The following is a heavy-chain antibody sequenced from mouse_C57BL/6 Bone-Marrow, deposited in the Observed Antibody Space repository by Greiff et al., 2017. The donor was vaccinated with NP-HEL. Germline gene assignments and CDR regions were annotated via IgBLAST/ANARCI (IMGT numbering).Heavy chain of an antibody. CDR2: IWSGGST. J-gene: IGHJ4*01. D-gene: IGHD3-2*02. V-gene: IGHV2-5*01. Sequence: VKLMESGPGLVQPSPSLSITCTVSGFSLTSYGVHWVRQSPGKGLEWLGVIWSGGSTDYNAAFMSRLSITKDNSKSQVFFKMNSLQADDTAIYYCAYGSGYVGYAMDYWGQGTSVTVSS. CDR3: AYGSGYVGYAMDY. CDR1: GFSLTSYG.